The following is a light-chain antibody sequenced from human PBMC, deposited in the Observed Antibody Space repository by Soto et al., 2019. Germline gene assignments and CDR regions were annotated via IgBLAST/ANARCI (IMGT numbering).Light chain of an antibody. Sequence: AIQLTQSPSSLSASVGDRVTITCRASQGISSALAWYQQKPGKAPKLLIYDAVHLKTGVPSRFGGSGSGTHFTFTITNLQPEDGATYFCQQYESLPLTFGQGTRVE. CDR2: DAV. V-gene: IGKV1-13*02. CDR3: QQYESLPLT. CDR1: QGISSA. J-gene: IGKJ2*01.